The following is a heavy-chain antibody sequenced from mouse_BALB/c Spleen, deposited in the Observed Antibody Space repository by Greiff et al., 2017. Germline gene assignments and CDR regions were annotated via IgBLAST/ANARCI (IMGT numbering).Heavy chain of an antibody. Sequence: VQLQQSGAELVKPGASVKLSCTASGFNIKDSYMHWVKQRPEQGLEWIGRIDPANGNTKYDPKFQGKATITADTSSNTAYLQLSSLTSEDTAVYCCASMEPFAYWGQGTLVTVSA. J-gene: IGHJ3*01. CDR1: GFNIKDSY. D-gene: IGHD1-1*02. CDR2: IDPANGNT. CDR3: ASMEPFAY. V-gene: IGHV14-3*02.